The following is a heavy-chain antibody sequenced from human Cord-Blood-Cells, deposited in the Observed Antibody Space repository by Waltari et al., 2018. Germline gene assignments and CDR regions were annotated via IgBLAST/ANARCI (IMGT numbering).Heavy chain of an antibody. CDR2: TYYRSKWYK. J-gene: IGHJ4*02. V-gene: IGHV6-1*01. CDR1: GDSVSSNTAA. Sequence: QVQLQQSGPGLVKPSQTLSLTCAISGDSVSSNTAAWNWLRQSPSRGLEWLGRTYYRSKWYKDYAVSVKSRITINPDTSKNQFSLQLNSVTPEDTAVYYCARDSITIFGVVNDYWGQGTLVTVSS. D-gene: IGHD3-3*01. CDR3: ARDSITIFGVVNDY.